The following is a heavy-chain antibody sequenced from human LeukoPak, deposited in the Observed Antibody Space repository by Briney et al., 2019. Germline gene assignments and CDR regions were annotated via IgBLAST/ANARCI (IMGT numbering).Heavy chain of an antibody. D-gene: IGHD6-13*01. J-gene: IGHJ4*02. CDR2: IYSGGST. V-gene: IGHV3-53*01. CDR3: ARDAFIAAAGIRGAPSDY. CDR1: GFTVSSNY. Sequence: GGSLRLSCAASGFTVSSNYMSWVRQAPGKGLEWVSVIYSGGSTYYADSVKGRFTISRDNSKNTLYLQMNSLRAEDTAVYYCARDAFIAAAGIRGAPSDYWGQGTLVTVSS.